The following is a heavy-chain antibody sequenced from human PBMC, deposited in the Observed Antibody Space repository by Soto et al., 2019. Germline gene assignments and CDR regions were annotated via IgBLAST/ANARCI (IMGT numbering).Heavy chain of an antibody. D-gene: IGHD1-1*01. CDR2: ISAHNGNT. Sequence: QVHLVQSGAEVKKPGASVKVSCKASGYTFTNYGITWVRQAPGQGLEWMGWISAHNGNTDYAQKLQGRVIVTRDTSTSTAYMELRSLISDDTDVYYCARGRYGDYWGQGALVTVSS. J-gene: IGHJ4*02. CDR3: ARGRYGDY. V-gene: IGHV1-18*01. CDR1: GYTFTNYG.